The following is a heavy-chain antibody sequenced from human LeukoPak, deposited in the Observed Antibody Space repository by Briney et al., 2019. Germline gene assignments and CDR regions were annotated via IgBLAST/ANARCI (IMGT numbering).Heavy chain of an antibody. CDR2: LYYSGST. J-gene: IGHJ4*02. CDR3: ARVGSGSYDY. V-gene: IGHV4-61*01. D-gene: IGHD1-26*01. Sequence: PSETLSLTCTVSGGSVSSGNYYWSWIRQPPGKGLEWIGYLYYSGSTNYNPSLKSRVTISVDTSKNQFSLKLTSVTAADTAVYYCARVGSGSYDYWGQGTLDTVSS. CDR1: GGSVSSGNYY.